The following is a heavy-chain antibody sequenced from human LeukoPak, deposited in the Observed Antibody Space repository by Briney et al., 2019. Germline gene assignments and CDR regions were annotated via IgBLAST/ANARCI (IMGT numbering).Heavy chain of an antibody. D-gene: IGHD2-8*02. CDR1: GFTLNGYW. V-gene: IGHV3-74*01. CDR3: TRVQAGRSGLMDV. J-gene: IGHJ6*02. Sequence: PGGSLRLSCAASGFTLNGYWMHWVRQAPGEGLVWVSRIDPDGSTTNYAESVKGRFTTSRDNAKNTMYLQMNSLRAEDAALYYCTRVQAGRSGLMDVWGRRTTVTVSS. CDR2: IDPDGSTT.